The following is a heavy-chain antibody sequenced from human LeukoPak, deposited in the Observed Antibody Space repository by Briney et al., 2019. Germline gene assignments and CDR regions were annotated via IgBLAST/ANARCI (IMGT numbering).Heavy chain of an antibody. D-gene: IGHD2-2*01. CDR3: ARPYCSSTSCSRWLDP. V-gene: IGHV1-8*03. J-gene: IGHJ5*02. CDR1: GYTFTAYD. CDR2: MNPKSGNT. Sequence: ASVKVSCKASGYTFTAYDINWVRQATGRGLEWMGWMNPKSGNTGYAQRFQGRVTFTMNISITTAYMEMNSLTSEDTAIYYCARPYCSSTSCSRWLDPWGQGTLVTVSS.